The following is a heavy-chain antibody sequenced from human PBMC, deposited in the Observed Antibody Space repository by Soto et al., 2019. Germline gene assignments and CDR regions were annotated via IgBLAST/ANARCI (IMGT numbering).Heavy chain of an antibody. Sequence: GGSLRLSCAASGFTFSNAWMNWVRQAPGKGLEWVGRIKSKTDGGTTDYAAPAKGRFTISRDDSKNTLYLQMNSLKTEDTAVYYCTTLTGTTPAYYYYYGMDVWGQGTTVTVSS. D-gene: IGHD1-7*01. CDR3: TTLTGTTPAYYYYYGMDV. V-gene: IGHV3-15*07. CDR1: GFTFSNAW. J-gene: IGHJ6*02. CDR2: IKSKTDGGTT.